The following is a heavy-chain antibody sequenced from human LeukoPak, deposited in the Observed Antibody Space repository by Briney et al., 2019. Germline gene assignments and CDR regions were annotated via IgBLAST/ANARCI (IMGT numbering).Heavy chain of an antibody. D-gene: IGHD3-3*01. CDR1: GFTFGAYA. CDR3: TCGLTYDFWSGYPFDY. Sequence: GGSLRLSCTASGFTFGAYAMSWVRQAPGKGLEWVGFIRSKAYGGTTEYAASVKGRFTISRDDSKSIAYLQMNSLKTEDTAVYYCTCGLTYDFWSGYPFDYWGQGTLVTVSS. J-gene: IGHJ4*02. V-gene: IGHV3-49*04. CDR2: IRSKAYGGTT.